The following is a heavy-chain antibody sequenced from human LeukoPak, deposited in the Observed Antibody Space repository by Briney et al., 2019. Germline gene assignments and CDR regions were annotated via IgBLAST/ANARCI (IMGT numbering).Heavy chain of an antibody. Sequence: GGSLRLSCAASGFTFDDYAMHWVRQAPGKGLEWVSGISWNSGRIGYADSVKGRFTISRDNAKNSLYLQMSSLRAEDTAVYYCARDYDYYDSSGHYDAFDIWGQGTMVTVSS. CDR3: ARDYDYYDSSGHYDAFDI. V-gene: IGHV3-9*01. CDR1: GFTFDDYA. J-gene: IGHJ3*02. D-gene: IGHD3-22*01. CDR2: ISWNSGRI.